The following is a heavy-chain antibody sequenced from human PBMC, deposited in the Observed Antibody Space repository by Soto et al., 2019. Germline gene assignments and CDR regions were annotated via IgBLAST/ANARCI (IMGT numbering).Heavy chain of an antibody. CDR2: IKQDGSEK. V-gene: IGHV3-7*01. CDR1: GFTFSSYW. D-gene: IGHD6-13*01. Sequence: GGSLRLSCAASGFTFSSYWMSWVRQAPGKGLEWVANIKQDGSEKYYVDSVKGRFTISRDNAKNSLYLQMNSLRAEDTAVYYCARLTQFIAAAVFDYWGQGTLVTVSS. CDR3: ARLTQFIAAAVFDY. J-gene: IGHJ4*02.